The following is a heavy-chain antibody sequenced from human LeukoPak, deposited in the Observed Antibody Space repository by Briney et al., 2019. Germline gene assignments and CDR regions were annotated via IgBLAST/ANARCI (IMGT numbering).Heavy chain of an antibody. D-gene: IGHD6-13*01. Sequence: SETLSLTCAVSGGSISSGGYPWSWIRQPPGKGLEWIGYIYYSGSTYYNPSLKSRVTISVDTSKNQFSLKLSSVTAADTAVYYCARRRRWDSSRLFDYWGQGTLVTVSS. CDR3: ARRRRWDSSRLFDY. V-gene: IGHV4-30-4*07. J-gene: IGHJ4*02. CDR1: GGSISSGGYP. CDR2: IYYSGST.